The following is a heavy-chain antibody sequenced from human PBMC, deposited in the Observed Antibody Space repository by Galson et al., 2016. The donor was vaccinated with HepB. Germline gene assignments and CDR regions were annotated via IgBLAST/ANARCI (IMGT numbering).Heavy chain of an antibody. D-gene: IGHD3-16*02. Sequence: PALVKPTQTLTLTCTFSGFSLRTSGEGVGWIRQPPGKALEWLALIYWDDDKRYSPSLKSRLTITKDTSKDQVVLTMTNMEPVDTATYFCAHSTYDYIWGSYQLKNLFDPWGQGTLVTVSS. J-gene: IGHJ5*02. CDR1: GFSLRTSGEG. CDR3: AHSTYDYIWGSYQLKNLFDP. CDR2: IYWDDDK. V-gene: IGHV2-5*02.